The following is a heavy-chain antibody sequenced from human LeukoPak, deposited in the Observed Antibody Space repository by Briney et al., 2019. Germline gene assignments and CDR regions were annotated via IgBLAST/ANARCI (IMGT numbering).Heavy chain of an antibody. V-gene: IGHV3-64*01. CDR2: ISSNGGST. CDR3: ARIVSSSSWYVGLIDY. Sequence: GGSLRLSRAASGFTFSSYAMHWVRQAPGKGLEYVSAISSNGGSTYYANSVKGRFTISRDNSKNTLYLQMGSLRAEDMAVYYCARIVSSSSWYVGLIDYWGQGTLVTVSS. J-gene: IGHJ4*02. CDR1: GFTFSSYA. D-gene: IGHD6-13*01.